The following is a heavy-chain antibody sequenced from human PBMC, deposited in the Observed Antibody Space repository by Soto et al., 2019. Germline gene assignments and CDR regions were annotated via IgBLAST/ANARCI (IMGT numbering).Heavy chain of an antibody. V-gene: IGHV3-74*01. CDR3: ATAEVDY. CDR1: GFNFGNSW. Sequence: GSLRLSCAASGFNFGNSWMHWVRQAPGKGLEWVSRMTSDGSTTDYADSVKGRFTVSRDNGKYTLYLQMSSLRAEDTAVYYCATAEVDYWGPGTLVTVSS. J-gene: IGHJ4*02. CDR2: MTSDGSTT.